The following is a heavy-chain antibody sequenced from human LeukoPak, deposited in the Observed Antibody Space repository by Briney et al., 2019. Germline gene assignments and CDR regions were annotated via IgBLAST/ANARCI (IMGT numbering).Heavy chain of an antibody. Sequence: GGSLRLSCAASGFTFSSYWIHWVRQVPGKGLVWVSRINSDGSSTSYADSVKGRFTISKDNAKNTLYVQMNSLRAEDTAVYYCSTGSGHAFDIWGRGTMVTVSS. J-gene: IGHJ3*02. CDR2: INSDGSST. V-gene: IGHV3-74*01. CDR1: GFTFSSYW. D-gene: IGHD3-10*01. CDR3: STGSGHAFDI.